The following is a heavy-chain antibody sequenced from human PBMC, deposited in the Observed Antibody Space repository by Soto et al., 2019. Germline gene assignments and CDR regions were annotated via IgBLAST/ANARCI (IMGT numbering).Heavy chain of an antibody. CDR2: IIPIFGTA. CDR1: GGTFSSYA. J-gene: IGHJ6*02. Sequence: ASVKVSCKASGGTFSSYAISWVRQAPGQGLEWMGGIIPIFGTANYAQKFQGRVTITADESTSTAYMELSSLRSEDTAVYYCARDRDYGMDVWGQGTTVTVSS. CDR3: ARDRDYGMDV. V-gene: IGHV1-69*13.